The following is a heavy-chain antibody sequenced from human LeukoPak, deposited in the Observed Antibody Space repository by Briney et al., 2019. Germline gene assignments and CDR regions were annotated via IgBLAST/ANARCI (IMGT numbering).Heavy chain of an antibody. Sequence: PSETLSLTCAVSGGSISGNNWWGWVRQPPGKGLEWIGEIYHSGSPNYNPSLKSRVTTSVDKSRNHFSLNLSSVTAADTAVYYCARTSRINMVLDPWGQGTLVTVSS. D-gene: IGHD3-10*01. CDR2: IYHSGSP. CDR3: ARTSRINMVLDP. CDR1: GGSISGNNW. J-gene: IGHJ5*02. V-gene: IGHV4-4*02.